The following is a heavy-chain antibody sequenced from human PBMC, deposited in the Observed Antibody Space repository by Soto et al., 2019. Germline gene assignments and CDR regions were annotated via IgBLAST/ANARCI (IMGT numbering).Heavy chain of an antibody. CDR3: ARGGLYRGPEFFQH. Sequence: SETLSLTCTVSGDSISSYYWSWIRQPPGKGLEWIGYVYYTGSTNYNPSLNSRVTISIDTSKNQFSLNMTSLTAADTAVYYCARGGLYRGPEFFQHWGQGTLVTVSS. J-gene: IGHJ1*01. D-gene: IGHD3-10*01. CDR1: GDSISSYY. V-gene: IGHV4-59*01. CDR2: VYYTGST.